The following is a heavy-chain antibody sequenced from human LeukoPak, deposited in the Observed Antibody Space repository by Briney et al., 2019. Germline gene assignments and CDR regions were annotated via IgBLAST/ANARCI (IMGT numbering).Heavy chain of an antibody. V-gene: IGHV1-69*04. CDR3: ARDPDVEMATIGDY. Sequence: GASVKVSCKASGGTFISYAISWVRQAPGQGLEWMGRIIPILGIANYAQKFQGRVTITADKSTSTAYMELSSLRSEDTAVYYCARDPDVEMATIGDYWGQGTLVTVSS. CDR1: GGTFISYA. CDR2: IIPILGIA. J-gene: IGHJ4*02. D-gene: IGHD5-24*01.